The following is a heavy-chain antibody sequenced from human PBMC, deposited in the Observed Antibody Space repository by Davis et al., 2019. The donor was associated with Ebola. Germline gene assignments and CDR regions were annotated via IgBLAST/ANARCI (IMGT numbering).Heavy chain of an antibody. D-gene: IGHD3-22*01. CDR2: ISSNGGSI. CDR1: GFTFSSYA. V-gene: IGHV3-64D*06. J-gene: IGHJ4*02. CDR3: VKDSSRYYYESSGNFDY. Sequence: GGSLRLSCSASGFTFSSYAMHWVRQAPGKGLEYVSAISSNGGSIFYADSVKGRFTISRDNSKNTVYLQMSSLRAEETAVYYCVKDSSRYYYESSGNFDYWGQGTLVTVSS.